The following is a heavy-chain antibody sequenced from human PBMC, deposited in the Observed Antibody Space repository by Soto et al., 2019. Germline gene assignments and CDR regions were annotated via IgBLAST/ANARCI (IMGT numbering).Heavy chain of an antibody. Sequence: GPLRLSCEASGFTISRYCMSWVRQAPGKGLEWVADKKQDGSEEYYVDSVKGRFTVSRDNAKNSVYLQLTSLRVEDTALYYCARGGFSYGTGIEHWGQGTLVTVSS. V-gene: IGHV3-7*01. CDR3: ARGGFSYGTGIEH. CDR1: GFTISRYC. D-gene: IGHD5-18*01. J-gene: IGHJ4*02. CDR2: KKQDGSEE.